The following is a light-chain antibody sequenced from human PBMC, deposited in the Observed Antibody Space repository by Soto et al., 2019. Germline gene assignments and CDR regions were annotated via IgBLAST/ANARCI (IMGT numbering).Light chain of an antibody. CDR2: SNN. J-gene: IGLJ3*02. CDR1: YSNIGINS. CDR3: AAWEDSLNGWV. Sequence: QAVVTQPPSASGTPGQRVTISCSGSYSNIGINSVSWYQQLPGTAPKVLIYSNNQRPSGVPDRFSGSKSGTSASLAISGLQSDDEADYFCAAWEDSLNGWVFGGGTKLTVL. V-gene: IGLV1-44*01.